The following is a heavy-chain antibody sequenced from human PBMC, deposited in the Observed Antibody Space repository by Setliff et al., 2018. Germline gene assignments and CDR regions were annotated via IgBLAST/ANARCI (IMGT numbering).Heavy chain of an antibody. Sequence: GGSLRLSCAASGYTFSRYWMSWVRQAPGKGLEWVANIKQDGSEKYYVDSVKGRFTISRDNAKNSLYLQMNSLRAEDTAVYYCARDGGEYWGQGTLVTVSS. J-gene: IGHJ4*02. CDR3: ARDGGEY. CDR1: GYTFSRYW. V-gene: IGHV3-7*01. D-gene: IGHD3-16*01. CDR2: IKQDGSEK.